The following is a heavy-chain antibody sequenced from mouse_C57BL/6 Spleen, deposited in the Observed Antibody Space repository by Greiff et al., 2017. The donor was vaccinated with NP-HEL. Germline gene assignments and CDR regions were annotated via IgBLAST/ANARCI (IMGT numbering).Heavy chain of an antibody. CDR1: GYAFSSSW. J-gene: IGHJ3*01. V-gene: IGHV1-82*01. Sequence: QVQLQQSGPELVKPGASVKISCKASGYAFSSSWMNWVKQRPGKGLEWIGRIYPGDGDTNYNGKFKGKATLTADKSSSTAYMQLSSLTSEDSAVYFCARDSGRRFAYWGQGTLVTVSA. CDR3: ARDSGRRFAY. CDR2: IYPGDGDT.